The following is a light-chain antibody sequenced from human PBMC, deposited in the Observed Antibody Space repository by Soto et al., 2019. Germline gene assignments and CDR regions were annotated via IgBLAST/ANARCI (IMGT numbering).Light chain of an antibody. CDR2: AAS. CDR1: QSIKNY. J-gene: IGKJ4*01. Sequence: DIQMTQSPSSLSASVGDRVIITCRASQSIKNYLNWYQQKPGKAPKLLMFAASNLQIGVPSRFSGSGPGTEFILTINGLQPEDFATYYCQQTHTTPRLSFGGGTKVDIK. CDR3: QQTHTTPRLS. V-gene: IGKV1-39*01.